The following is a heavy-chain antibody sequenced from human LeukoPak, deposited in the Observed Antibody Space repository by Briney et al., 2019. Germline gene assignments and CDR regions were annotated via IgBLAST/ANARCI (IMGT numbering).Heavy chain of an antibody. Sequence: SETLSLTCAVYGGSFSGYYWIWIRQPPGKGLEWIGEINHSGSTNYNPSLKSRVTISVDTSKNQFSLKLSSVTAADTSVYYCARAKGGYCGGGSCPFDSWGQGTLVTVSS. J-gene: IGHJ4*02. CDR2: INHSGST. CDR1: GGSFSGYY. CDR3: ARAKGGYCGGGSCPFDS. D-gene: IGHD2-15*01. V-gene: IGHV4-34*01.